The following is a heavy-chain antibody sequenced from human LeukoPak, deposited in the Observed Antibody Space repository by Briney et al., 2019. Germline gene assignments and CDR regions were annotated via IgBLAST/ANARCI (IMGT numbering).Heavy chain of an antibody. Sequence: GGSLRLSCAASGFTFRSYAMSWVRQAPGKGLERVSAISGSGDTTYYADSVKGRFTISRDNSKNTLYLQMNSLRPEDTAVYYCAKVGARGCSSSTCFIYWGQETLVTVSS. D-gene: IGHD2-2*01. CDR2: ISGSGDTT. CDR1: GFTFRSYA. CDR3: AKVGARGCSSSTCFIY. V-gene: IGHV3-23*01. J-gene: IGHJ4*02.